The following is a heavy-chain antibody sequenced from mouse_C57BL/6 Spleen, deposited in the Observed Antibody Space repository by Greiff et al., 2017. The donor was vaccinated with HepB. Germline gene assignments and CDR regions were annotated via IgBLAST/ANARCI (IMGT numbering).Heavy chain of an antibody. D-gene: IGHD4-1*01. V-gene: IGHV1-52*01. CDR3: ARSRLNWDGAY. CDR2: IDPSDSET. J-gene: IGHJ3*01. Sequence: VQLQQPGAELVRPGSSVKLSCKASGYTFTSYWMHWVKQRPIQGLEWIGNIDPSDSETHYNQKFKDKATLTVDKSSSTAYMQLSSLTSEDSAVYYCARSRLNWDGAYWGQGTLVTVSA. CDR1: GYTFTSYW.